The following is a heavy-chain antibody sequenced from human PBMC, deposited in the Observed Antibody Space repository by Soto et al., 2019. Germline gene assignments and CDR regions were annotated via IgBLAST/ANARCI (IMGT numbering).Heavy chain of an antibody. CDR2: ISYDGSNK. CDR3: ARSGYCSGGSCPLPDY. V-gene: IGHV3-30*03. D-gene: IGHD2-15*01. Sequence: GGALRLSCAASGFTFSSYGMHWVRQAPGKGLEWVAVISYDGSNKYYADSVKGRFTISRDNSKNTLYLQMNSLRAEDTAVYYCARSGYCSGGSCPLPDYWGQGTLVNVSS. CDR1: GFTFSSYG. J-gene: IGHJ4*02.